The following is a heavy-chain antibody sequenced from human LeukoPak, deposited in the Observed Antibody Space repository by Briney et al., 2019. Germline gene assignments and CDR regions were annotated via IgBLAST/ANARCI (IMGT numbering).Heavy chain of an antibody. V-gene: IGHV4-34*01. CDR3: ARLEAAAGIDY. D-gene: IGHD6-13*01. J-gene: IGHJ4*02. Sequence: SETLSLTCAVYGGSFSGYYWSWIRQPPGKGLEWIGEINHSGSTNYNPSLKSRVTISVDTSKNQFSLKLSSVTAADTAVYYCARLEAAAGIDYWGQGTLVTVSS. CDR1: GGSFSGYY. CDR2: INHSGST.